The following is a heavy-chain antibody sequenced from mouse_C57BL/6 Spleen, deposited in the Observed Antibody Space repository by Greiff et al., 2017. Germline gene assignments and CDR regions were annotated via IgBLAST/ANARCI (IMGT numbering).Heavy chain of an antibody. J-gene: IGHJ2*01. CDR2: ISSGGDYI. V-gene: IGHV5-9-1*02. CDR1: GFTFSSYA. CDR3: TREEGSSFDY. Sequence: VQLKQSGECLVKPGGSLKLSCAASGFTFSSYAMSWVRQTPEKRLEWVAYISSGGDYIYYADTVKGRFTISSHNPQHHLYLQLRHLKSEDTASVDSTREEGSSFDYWGQGTTLTVSS. D-gene: IGHD6-1*01.